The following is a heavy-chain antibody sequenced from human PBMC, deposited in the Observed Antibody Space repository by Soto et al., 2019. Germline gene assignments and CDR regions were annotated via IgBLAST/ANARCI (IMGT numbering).Heavy chain of an antibody. CDR3: ARPLWRNDYNWGYFDL. V-gene: IGHV3-30-3*01. J-gene: IGHJ2*01. CDR2: ISYDGSNK. CDR1: GFTFSINA. Sequence: QVELVESGGGVVQPGRSLRLSCAASGFTFSINAMHWVRQAPGKGLEWVAVISYDGSNKYYADSVKGRFTISRDNSKNTLYLQMNSLRAEDTDVYYCARPLWRNDYNWGYFDLWGRGTLVTVSS. D-gene: IGHD4-4*01.